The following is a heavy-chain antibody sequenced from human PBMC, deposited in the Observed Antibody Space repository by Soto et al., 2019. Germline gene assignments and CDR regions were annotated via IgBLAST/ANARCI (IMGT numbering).Heavy chain of an antibody. CDR3: ARPGYYYDSSGYLIGAFDI. CDR2: IYYSGST. J-gene: IGHJ3*02. Sequence: QVQLQESGPGLVKPSQTLSLTCTVSGGSISSGDYYWSWIRQPPGKGLEWIGYIYYSGSTYYNPSLKSRVTISVDTSKNHFSLKLSSVTAADTAVYFCARPGYYYDSSGYLIGAFDIWGQGTLVTVSS. CDR1: GGSISSGDYY. V-gene: IGHV4-30-4*01. D-gene: IGHD3-22*01.